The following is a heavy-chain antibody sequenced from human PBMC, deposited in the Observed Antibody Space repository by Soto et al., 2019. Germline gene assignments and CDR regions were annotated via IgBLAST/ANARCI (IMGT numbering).Heavy chain of an antibody. CDR1: GGSFSGYY. CDR3: ARLRWEQPWVFDY. Sequence: QVQLQQWGAGLLKPSETLSLTCAVYGGSFSGYYWSWIHQPPVKGLEWIGEINHSGGTNYNPSLKSRVTISVDTSKNQFSLKLSSVNAADTAVYYCARLRWEQPWVFDYWGQGTLVTVSS. CDR2: INHSGGT. D-gene: IGHD1-26*01. V-gene: IGHV4-34*02. J-gene: IGHJ4*02.